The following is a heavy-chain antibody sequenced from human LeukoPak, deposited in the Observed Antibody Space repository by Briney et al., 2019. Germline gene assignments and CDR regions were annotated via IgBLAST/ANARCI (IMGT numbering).Heavy chain of an antibody. CDR1: GFTFSSYE. V-gene: IGHV3-48*03. CDR2: ISSSGSTI. Sequence: GVSLRLSCAASGFTFSSYEMNWVRRAPGKGLEWVSYISSSGSTIYYADSVKGRHTISRDNAKNSLYLQMNSLRAEDTAVYYCARAPDYGDYEPFDYWGQGTLVTVSS. CDR3: ARAPDYGDYEPFDY. D-gene: IGHD4-17*01. J-gene: IGHJ4*02.